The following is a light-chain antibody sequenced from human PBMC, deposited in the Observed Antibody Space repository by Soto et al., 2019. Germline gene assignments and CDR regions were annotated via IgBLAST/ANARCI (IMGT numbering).Light chain of an antibody. V-gene: IGLV2-14*01. CDR2: EVS. CDR3: TSYASSDVLV. CDR1: SSDIGAYNY. J-gene: IGLJ2*01. Sequence: QSVLTQPASVSGSPGQSITISCTGTSSDIGAYNYVSWYQQHPGRAPKVLISEVSNRPSGVSFRFSASKSGNTASLTISGLRAEDEADYFCTSYASSDVLVFGGGTKLTVL.